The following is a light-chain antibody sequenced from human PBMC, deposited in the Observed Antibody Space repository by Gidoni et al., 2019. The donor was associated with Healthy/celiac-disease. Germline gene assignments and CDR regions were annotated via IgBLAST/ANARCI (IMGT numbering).Light chain of an antibody. J-gene: IGKJ1*01. CDR3: QHYGSSPRT. Sequence: EIGLTQSPGTLSLSPGERATLSCRASQSVSSSYLAWYQQKPGQAPRLLIYGASSRATGIPDRFRGSGSGTDFTLTSSRLDPEDFAVYYCQHYGSSPRTFGQGTKVEIK. CDR1: QSVSSSY. V-gene: IGKV3-20*01. CDR2: GAS.